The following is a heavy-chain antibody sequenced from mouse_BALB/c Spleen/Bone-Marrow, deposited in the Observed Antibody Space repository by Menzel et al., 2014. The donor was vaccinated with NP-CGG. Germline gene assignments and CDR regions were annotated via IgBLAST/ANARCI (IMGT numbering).Heavy chain of an antibody. CDR2: INPTNGGT. CDR3: TRSNNGYWYFDV. D-gene: IGHD6-1*01. Sequence: QVQLKQSGAELVKPGASVKLSRKASGYTFTRYYMYWVKQRPGQGLEWIGEINPTNGGTNFNEKFKSKATLTVDKSSSTAYMQLSSLTSEDSAVYYCTRSNNGYWYFDVWGAGTTVTVSS. V-gene: IGHV1S81*02. CDR1: GYTFTRYY. J-gene: IGHJ1*01.